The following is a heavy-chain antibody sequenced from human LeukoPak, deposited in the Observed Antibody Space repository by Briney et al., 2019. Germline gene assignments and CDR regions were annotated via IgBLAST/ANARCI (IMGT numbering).Heavy chain of an antibody. CDR3: AKDKAYYYDSSGYSAAYYFDY. CDR1: GFTFSSYG. V-gene: IGHV3-30*18. D-gene: IGHD3-22*01. Sequence: PGRSLRLSCAASGFTFSSYGMHWVRQAPGKGLEWVAVISYDGSNKYYADSVKGRFTISRDNSKNTLYLQRNSLRAEDTAVYYCAKDKAYYYDSSGYSAAYYFDYWGQGTLVTVSS. CDR2: ISYDGSNK. J-gene: IGHJ4*02.